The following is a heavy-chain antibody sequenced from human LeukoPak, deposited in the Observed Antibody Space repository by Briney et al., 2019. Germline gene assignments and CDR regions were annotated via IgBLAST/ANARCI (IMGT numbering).Heavy chain of an antibody. CDR1: GYTFTSYD. J-gene: IGHJ6*02. Sequence: ASVKVSCKASGYTFTSYDINWVRQATGQGLEWMGWMNPNSGNTGYAQKFQGRVTMTRNTSISTAYMELSSLRSEDTAVYYCVRDQGYQLLYGNYYYYGMDVWGQGTTVTVSS. CDR2: MNPNSGNT. V-gene: IGHV1-8*01. D-gene: IGHD2-2*02. CDR3: VRDQGYQLLYGNYYYYGMDV.